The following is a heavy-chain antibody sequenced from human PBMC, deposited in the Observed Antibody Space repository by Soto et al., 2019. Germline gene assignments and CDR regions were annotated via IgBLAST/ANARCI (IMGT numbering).Heavy chain of an antibody. Sequence: SVKVSCKASGGTFSSYAIGWVRQAPGQGLEWMGGIIPIFGTANYAQKFQGRVTITADESTSTAYMELSSLRSEDTAVYYCASSLTLSGNVYGWGQGTLVTVSS. CDR2: IIPIFGTA. CDR3: ASSLTLSGNVYG. V-gene: IGHV1-69*13. CDR1: GGTFSSYA. D-gene: IGHD2-15*01. J-gene: IGHJ4*02.